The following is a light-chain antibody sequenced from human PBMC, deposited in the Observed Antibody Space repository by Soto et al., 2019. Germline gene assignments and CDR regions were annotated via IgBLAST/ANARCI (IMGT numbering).Light chain of an antibody. CDR3: QLYSRSPRQIT. V-gene: IGKV3-20*01. J-gene: IGKJ5*01. CDR1: QSVFSNY. CDR2: NAS. Sequence: EIVLTQSPGTLSLSPGERASLSCRASQSVFSNYLAWFQQKPGQAPRLLISNASSRATGIPDRFSGSGSGTDFTLTISRLEPEDFAVYYCQLYSRSPRQITFGQGTRLEIK.